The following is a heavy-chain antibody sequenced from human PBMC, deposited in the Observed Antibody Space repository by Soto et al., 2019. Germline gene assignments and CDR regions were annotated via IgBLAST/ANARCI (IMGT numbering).Heavy chain of an antibody. V-gene: IGHV1-18*01. CDR3: ARATLEGPGPHRRYDYYGVDV. CDR1: GYTFTSYG. CDR2: ISAYNGNT. J-gene: IGHJ6*02. Sequence: ASVKVSCKASGYTFTSYGISWVRQAPGQGLEWMGWISAYNGNTNYAQKLQGRVTMTTDTSTSTAYMELRSLRSDDTAIYYCARATLEGPGPHRRYDYYGVDVWGQGTTVTVSS. D-gene: IGHD3-3*01.